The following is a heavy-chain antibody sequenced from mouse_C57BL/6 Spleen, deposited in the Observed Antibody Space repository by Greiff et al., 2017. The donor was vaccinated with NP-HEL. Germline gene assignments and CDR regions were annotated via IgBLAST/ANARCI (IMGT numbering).Heavy chain of an antibody. J-gene: IGHJ2*01. CDR3: ARDGDYYDYDGYD. V-gene: IGHV5-4*01. Sequence: DVKLVESGGGLVKPGGSLKLSCAASGFTFSSYAMSWVRQTPEKRLEWVATISDGGSYTYYPDNVKGRFTISRDNAKNNLYLQMSHLKSEDTAMYYCARDGDYYDYDGYDWGQGTTLTVSS. CDR2: ISDGGSYT. CDR1: GFTFSSYA. D-gene: IGHD2-4*01.